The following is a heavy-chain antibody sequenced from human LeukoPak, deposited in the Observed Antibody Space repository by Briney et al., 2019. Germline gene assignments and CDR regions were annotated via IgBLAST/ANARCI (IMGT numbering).Heavy chain of an antibody. CDR1: GFTFSDYY. J-gene: IGHJ4*02. Sequence: PGGSLRLSCAASGFTFSDYYMSWIRQAPGKGLELVSYISGSAITIYYADSVKGRFTISRDNAKNSLFLQMDSLRAEDTAVYYCAKDSGHCSGGSCYSLDYWGQGTLVTVSS. D-gene: IGHD2-15*01. V-gene: IGHV3-11*01. CDR3: AKDSGHCSGGSCYSLDY. CDR2: ISGSAITI.